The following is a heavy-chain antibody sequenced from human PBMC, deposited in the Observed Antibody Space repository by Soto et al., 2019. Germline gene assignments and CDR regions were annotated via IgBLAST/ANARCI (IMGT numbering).Heavy chain of an antibody. D-gene: IGHD1-1*01. CDR2: INADNGNT. V-gene: IGHV1-3*01. CDR1: GHTFTSYV. CDR3: ASDPGTIGMPNSFDH. Sequence: QVQLVQSGAEVKKPGASVKVSCKASGHTFTSYVIHWVRQAPGQGLEWMGWINADNGNTKYSQNFQGRVTMTRDTAANTAYIELSSLRSENTADFYSASDPGTIGMPNSFDHWGQGTLVTVSS. J-gene: IGHJ5*02.